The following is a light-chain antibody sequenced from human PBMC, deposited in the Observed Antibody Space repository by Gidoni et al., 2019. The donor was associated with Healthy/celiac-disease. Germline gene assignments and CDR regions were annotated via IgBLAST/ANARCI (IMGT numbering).Light chain of an antibody. Sequence: EIVMTQSPATLSVSPGERATLSCRASQSVSSNLAWYQQKPGQAPRLLIYGASTRATGIPARFSGSGSGTEFTLTISSLQSEGFAVYYCQQYNNWPPSFTFGPGTKVEI. V-gene: IGKV3-15*01. CDR3: QQYNNWPPSFT. CDR2: GAS. J-gene: IGKJ3*01. CDR1: QSVSSN.